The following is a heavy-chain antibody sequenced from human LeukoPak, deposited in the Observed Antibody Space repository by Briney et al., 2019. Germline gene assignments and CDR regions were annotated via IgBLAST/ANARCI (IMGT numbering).Heavy chain of an antibody. CDR1: GYTFTSYG. CDR2: ISAYNGNT. CDR3: ARDRRAHLWFGENFDY. D-gene: IGHD3-10*01. V-gene: IGHV1-18*01. Sequence: ASVKVSCKASGYTFTSYGISWVRQAPGQGLEWMGWISAYNGNTNYAQKLQGRVTMTTDTSTSTAYMELRSLRSDDTAVYYCARDRRAHLWFGENFDYWGQGTLVTVSS. J-gene: IGHJ4*02.